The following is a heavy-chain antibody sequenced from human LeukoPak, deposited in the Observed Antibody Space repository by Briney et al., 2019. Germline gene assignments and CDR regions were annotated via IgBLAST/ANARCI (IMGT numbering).Heavy chain of an antibody. V-gene: IGHV1-69*13. CDR2: IISIFGTA. CDR3: ASCIAVAPDVYYFDY. Sequence: ASVTVSCKASGGTFSSYAISWVRQAPGQGLEWMGGIISIFGTANYAQKFQGRVTITADESTSTAYMELSSLRSEDTAVYYCASCIAVAPDVYYFDYWGQGTLVTVSS. D-gene: IGHD6-19*01. CDR1: GGTFSSYA. J-gene: IGHJ4*02.